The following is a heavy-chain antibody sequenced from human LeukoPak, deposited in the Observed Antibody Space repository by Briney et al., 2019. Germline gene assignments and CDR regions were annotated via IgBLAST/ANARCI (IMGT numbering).Heavy chain of an antibody. CDR3: ARDRGYSTFDY. Sequence: GGSLRLSCEASAFTFSSYWMSWVRQAPGKGLEWVADTKEDGGEMNYVDSVKGRFTISRDNAKNSLFLQMNSLRVEDTAVYYCARDRGYSTFDYWGQGTLVTVSS. D-gene: IGHD4-23*01. CDR1: AFTFSSYW. CDR2: TKEDGGEM. V-gene: IGHV3-7*01. J-gene: IGHJ4*02.